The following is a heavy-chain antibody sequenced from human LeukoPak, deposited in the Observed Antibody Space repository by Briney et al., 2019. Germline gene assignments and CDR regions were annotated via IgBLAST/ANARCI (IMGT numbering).Heavy chain of an antibody. CDR1: GFTFSSYS. J-gene: IGHJ4*02. CDR2: ISSSSSYI. D-gene: IGHD5-18*01. Sequence: PGGSLRLSCAASGFTFSSYSMNWVRQAPGKGLEWVSSISSSSSYIYYADSVRGRFTISRDNAKNSLFLQMNSLRAEDTALYYCARDRSYGFDHWGQGTLVTVSS. CDR3: ARDRSYGFDH. V-gene: IGHV3-21*01.